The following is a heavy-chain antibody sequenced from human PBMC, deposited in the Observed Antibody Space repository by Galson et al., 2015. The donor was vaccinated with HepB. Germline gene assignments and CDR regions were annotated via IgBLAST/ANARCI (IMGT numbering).Heavy chain of an antibody. CDR3: ARGSKTIFGVVTPFDY. J-gene: IGHJ4*02. CDR1: GGSFSGYC. D-gene: IGHD3-3*01. Sequence: ETLSLTCAVYGGSFSGYCWSWIRQPPGKGLEWIGEINHSGSTNYNPSLKSRVTISVDTSKNQFSLKLSSVTAADTAVYYCARGSKTIFGVVTPFDYWGQGTLVTVSS. V-gene: IGHV4-34*01. CDR2: INHSGST.